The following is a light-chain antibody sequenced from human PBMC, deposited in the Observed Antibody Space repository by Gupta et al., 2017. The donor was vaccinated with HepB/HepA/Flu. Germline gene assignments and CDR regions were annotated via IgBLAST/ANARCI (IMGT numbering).Light chain of an antibody. J-gene: IGLJ2*01. CDR2: KDS. CDR3: QAWDSSTVV. Sequence: SYELTPPPSVSVSPGKTARITCSGDKLGDKYAFWYQQNPDPSRLLVIYKDSNRTSASPDLFAGSNSGTTATLTISGTQARDDDDYYWQAWDSSTVVFGGGTKLTVL. CDR1: KLGDKY. V-gene: IGLV3-1*01.